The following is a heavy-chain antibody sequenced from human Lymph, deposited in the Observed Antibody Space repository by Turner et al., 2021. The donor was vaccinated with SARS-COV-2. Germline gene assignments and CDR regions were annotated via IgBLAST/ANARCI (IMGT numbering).Heavy chain of an antibody. J-gene: IGHJ4*02. V-gene: IGHV3-53*01. CDR2: IYSGGST. Sequence: EVRLVESGGGLIQPGGSLRLSCAASVFTVSSNYMRWVRQAPGKGLEWVSVIYSGGSTDYADSVKGRFTISRDNSKNTLYLQMNSLRAEDTAVYYCARVLPFGDYFDYWGQGTLVTVSS. CDR3: ARVLPFGDYFDY. CDR1: VFTVSSNY. D-gene: IGHD3-10*01.